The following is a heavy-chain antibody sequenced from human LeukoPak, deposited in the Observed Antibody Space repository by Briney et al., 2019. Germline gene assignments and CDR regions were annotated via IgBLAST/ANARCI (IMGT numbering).Heavy chain of an antibody. CDR2: IYPGDSDT. J-gene: IGHJ4*02. CDR1: GYSFTSYW. V-gene: IGHV5-51*01. Sequence: GESLKISCKGSGYSFTSYWIGWVRQMPGKGLEWMGIIYPGDSDTRYSPSFQGQVTISADKSISTAYLQWSSLKASDTAMYYCARPKFRYRSGWDRSFDYWGRGTLVTVSS. D-gene: IGHD6-19*01. CDR3: ARPKFRYRSGWDRSFDY.